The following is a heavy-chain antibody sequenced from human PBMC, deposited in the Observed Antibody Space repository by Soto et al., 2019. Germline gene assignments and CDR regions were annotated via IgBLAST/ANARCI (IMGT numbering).Heavy chain of an antibody. J-gene: IGHJ4*02. CDR2: IYWDDDK. D-gene: IGHD6-13*01. Sequence: QITLKESGPTLVKPTQTLTLTCTFSGFSLSTSGVGVGWIRQPPGKALEWLALIYWDDDKRYSPSLKSRLTITKDTSKLPVVLTMSNMDPVATATYYCAHSVGIAAAGPLDYWGQGTLVTVSS. CDR1: GFSLSTSGVG. V-gene: IGHV2-5*02. CDR3: AHSVGIAAAGPLDY.